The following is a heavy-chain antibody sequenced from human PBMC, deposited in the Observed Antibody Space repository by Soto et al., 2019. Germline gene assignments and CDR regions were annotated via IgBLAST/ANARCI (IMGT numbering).Heavy chain of an antibody. CDR2: IYYSGST. CDR3: AREEQEYYYSSGYYNYLDI. Sequence: QVQLQESGPGLVKPSETLSLTCTVSGGSISSYYWSWIRQPPGKGLEWIGYIYYSGSTNYNPSLKRRVTISVDATKNPFSLKLSSVTAADTAVYYCAREEQEYYYSSGYYNYLDIWGQGTMVTVSS. D-gene: IGHD3-22*01. V-gene: IGHV4-59*01. CDR1: GGSISSYY. J-gene: IGHJ3*02.